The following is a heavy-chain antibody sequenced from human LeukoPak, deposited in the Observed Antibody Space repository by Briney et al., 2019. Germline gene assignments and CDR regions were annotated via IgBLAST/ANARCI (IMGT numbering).Heavy chain of an antibody. Sequence: ASGTVSCKVSGYSLTELSMHWVRQAPGKGLEWIGGFDPEDGETPIFAQKFQGRVTMTEDTSTDTAYMELSSLRSEDTAVYYCATGTIYCSSCSDDYWGQGTLVTVSS. CDR2: FDPEDGET. CDR1: GYSLTELS. V-gene: IGHV1-24*01. J-gene: IGHJ4*02. D-gene: IGHD2-2*01. CDR3: ATGTIYCSSCSDDY.